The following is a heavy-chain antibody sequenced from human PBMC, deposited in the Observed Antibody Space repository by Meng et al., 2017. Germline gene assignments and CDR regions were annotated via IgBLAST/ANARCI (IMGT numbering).Heavy chain of an antibody. Sequence: GESLKISCAASGFTFSSYSMNWVRQAPGKGLEWVALISYDGGREYYADSVKGRFTISRDNSNNTLSVQINSLRAEDTAVYFCARDFTTLGYGCHGMDVWGQGTTVTVSS. D-gene: IGHD5-12*01. V-gene: IGHV3-30*03. CDR2: ISYDGGRE. CDR1: GFTFSSYS. J-gene: IGHJ6*02. CDR3: ARDFTTLGYGCHGMDV.